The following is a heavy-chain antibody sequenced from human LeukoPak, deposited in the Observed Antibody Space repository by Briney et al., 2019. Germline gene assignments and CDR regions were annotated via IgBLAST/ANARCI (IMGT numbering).Heavy chain of an antibody. Sequence: SETLSLTCTVSGGSISNYYWSWIRQPPGKGLEWIGYIYYSGTTNYNPSLKSRVTISVDTSKNQFSLKLSSVTAADTAVYYCARGVYIAAAQYAYWGQGTLVTVSS. CDR3: ARGVYIAAAQYAY. D-gene: IGHD6-13*01. V-gene: IGHV4-59*01. CDR1: GGSISNYY. CDR2: IYYSGTT. J-gene: IGHJ4*02.